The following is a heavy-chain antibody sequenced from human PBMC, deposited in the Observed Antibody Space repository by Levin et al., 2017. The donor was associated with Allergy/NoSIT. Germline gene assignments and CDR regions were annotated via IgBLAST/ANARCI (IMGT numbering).Heavy chain of an antibody. V-gene: IGHV3-66*01. Sequence: GGSLRLSCAASGFTVSSNYMSWVRQAPGKGLEWVSVIYSGGSTYYADSVKGRFTISRDNSKNTLYLQMNSLRAEDTAVYYCARDVGVEVAPGNAFDIWGQGTMVTVSS. J-gene: IGHJ3*02. CDR3: ARDVGVEVAPGNAFDI. CDR2: IYSGGST. D-gene: IGHD1-26*01. CDR1: GFTVSSNY.